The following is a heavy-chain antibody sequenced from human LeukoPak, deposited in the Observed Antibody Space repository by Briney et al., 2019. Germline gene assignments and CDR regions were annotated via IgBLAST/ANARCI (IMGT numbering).Heavy chain of an antibody. CDR2: ISGSGGST. J-gene: IGHJ3*02. Sequence: PGGSLRLSCAAYGFTFSSYAMSWVRQAPGKGLEWVSAISGSGGSTYYADSVKGRFTISRDNSKNTLYLQMNSLRAEDTAVYYCAKDIVVVTAPGYDDAFDIWGQGTMVTVSS. CDR1: GFTFSSYA. CDR3: AKDIVVVTAPGYDDAFDI. D-gene: IGHD2-21*02. V-gene: IGHV3-23*01.